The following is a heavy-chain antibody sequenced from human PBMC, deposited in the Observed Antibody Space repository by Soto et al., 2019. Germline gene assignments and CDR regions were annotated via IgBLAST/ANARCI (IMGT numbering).Heavy chain of an antibody. CDR3: ASSPAYDYVWGSYRPPYYFDY. CDR2: ISAYNGNT. CDR1: GYTFTSYG. V-gene: IGHV1-18*04. D-gene: IGHD3-16*02. J-gene: IGHJ4*02. Sequence: ASVKVSCKASGYTFTSYGISWVRQAPGQGLEWMGWISAYNGNTNYARKLQGRVTMTTDTSTSTAYMELRSLRSDDTAVYYCASSPAYDYVWGSYRPPYYFDYWGQGTLVTVSS.